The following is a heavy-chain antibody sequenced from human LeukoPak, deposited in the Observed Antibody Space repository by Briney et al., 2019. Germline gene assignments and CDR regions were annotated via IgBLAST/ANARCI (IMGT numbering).Heavy chain of an antibody. CDR3: ASDGFSSSWYLDY. D-gene: IGHD6-13*01. CDR2: IHYSGST. J-gene: IGHJ4*02. V-gene: IGHV4-31*03. Sequence: SSETLSLTCTVSGGSISSDVYYWSWIRQHPGRALEWIGYIHYSGSTYYNPSLKSRLSISVDTSKNQFSLKLSSVTAADTAVYYCASDGFSSSWYLDYWGQGTLVTVSS. CDR1: GGSISSDVYY.